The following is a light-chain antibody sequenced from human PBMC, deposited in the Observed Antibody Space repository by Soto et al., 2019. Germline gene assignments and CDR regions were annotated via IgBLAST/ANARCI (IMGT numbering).Light chain of an antibody. CDR1: SSDVGNYNL. V-gene: IGLV2-23*01. CDR3: CSYAGGGTYV. J-gene: IGLJ1*01. Sequence: QSALTQPASVSGSPGQSITISCTGTSSDVGNYNLVSWYQQHPGKPPKLMMYEGTERPSGVSNRFSGSKSGNTASLTISGLQAEDEADYYCCSYAGGGTYVFGTGTKVTVL. CDR2: EGT.